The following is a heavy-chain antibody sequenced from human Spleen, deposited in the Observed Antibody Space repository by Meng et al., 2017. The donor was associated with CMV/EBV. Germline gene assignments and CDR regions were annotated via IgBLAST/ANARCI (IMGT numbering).Heavy chain of an antibody. V-gene: IGHV1-69*13. CDR2: IIPIFSTI. J-gene: IGHJ6*02. CDR3: ARGGYCSGSSCYSVYYSYGLDV. Sequence: SVKVSCKASGYTFTSYGISWVRQAPGQGLEWMGGIIPIFSTINYAQKFQGRVTITADESTSTAYMELRSLRSEDTAVYYCARGGYCSGSSCYSVYYSYGLDVWGQGTTVTVSS. D-gene: IGHD2-15*01. CDR1: GYTFTSYG.